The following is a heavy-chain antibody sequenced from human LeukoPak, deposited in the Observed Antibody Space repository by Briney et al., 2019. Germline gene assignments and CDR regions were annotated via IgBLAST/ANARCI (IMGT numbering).Heavy chain of an antibody. D-gene: IGHD6-19*01. CDR2: ISWNSGYV. J-gene: IGHJ4*02. V-gene: IGHV3-9*03. CDR1: GFTFDDYA. Sequence: GGSLRLSCTDSGFTFDDYAMHWVRQAPGKGLEWVSGISWNSGYVVYADSVKGRFTISRDNAKNSLYLQMNSLRAEDMALYFCARGRAMTGPFDYWGQGTLVNVSS. CDR3: ARGRAMTGPFDY.